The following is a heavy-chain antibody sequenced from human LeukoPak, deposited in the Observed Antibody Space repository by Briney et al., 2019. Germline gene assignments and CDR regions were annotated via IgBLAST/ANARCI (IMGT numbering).Heavy chain of an antibody. CDR1: GFTFDDYA. CDR2: ISWNSGSI. V-gene: IGHV3-9*01. Sequence: PGGSLRLSCAASGFTFDDYAMHWVRQAPGKGLEWVSGISWNSGSIGSADSVKGRFTISRDNAKNSLYLQMNSLRAEDTALYYCAKDRSSGWYGDAFDIWGQGTMVTVSS. D-gene: IGHD6-19*01. J-gene: IGHJ3*02. CDR3: AKDRSSGWYGDAFDI.